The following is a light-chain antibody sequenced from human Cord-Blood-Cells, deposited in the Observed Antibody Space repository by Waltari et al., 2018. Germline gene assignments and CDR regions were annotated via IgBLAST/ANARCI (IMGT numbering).Light chain of an antibody. Sequence: QAVVTQEPSLTVSPGGTVTLTCGSSTGAVTSGHYPYWFQQKPGQAPRTLIYDTSNKHSCTPARFSGSLLWGEAALTLSGAQPEDEAEYYCLLSYSGANWVFGGGTKLTVL. CDR3: LLSYSGANWV. J-gene: IGLJ3*02. CDR2: DTS. CDR1: TGAVTSGHY. V-gene: IGLV7-46*01.